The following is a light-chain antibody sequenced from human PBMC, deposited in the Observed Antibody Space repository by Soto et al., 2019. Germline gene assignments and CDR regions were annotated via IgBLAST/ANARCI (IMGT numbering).Light chain of an antibody. J-gene: IGKJ2*01. CDR2: AAS. V-gene: IGKV1-9*01. CDR3: QQHNSYPPYT. CDR1: QGISSY. Sequence: DIQLTQSPSFLSASVGDRVTITCRASQGISSYLAWYQQKPGKAPKLLIYAASTLQSGVPSRFSGSGSGTEFTLTNSSLQPEDFATYYCQQHNSYPPYTFGQGTKLEIK.